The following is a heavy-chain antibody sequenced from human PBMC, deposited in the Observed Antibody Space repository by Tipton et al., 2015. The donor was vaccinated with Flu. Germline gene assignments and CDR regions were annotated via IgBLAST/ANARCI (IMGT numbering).Heavy chain of an antibody. J-gene: IGHJ3*02. D-gene: IGHD2-15*01. V-gene: IGHV4-39*02. CDR1: GGSIRSNNYN. Sequence: TLSLTCTVSGGSIRSNNYNWGWLRQPPGKGLEWIGSVNYGGGTSYNPSLESRLTMSLDTPKNHFSLRLSSVTAADTAVYYCAAHCSGGSCSHAFDIWGQGTMVTVSS. CDR2: VNYGGGT. CDR3: AAHCSGGSCSHAFDI.